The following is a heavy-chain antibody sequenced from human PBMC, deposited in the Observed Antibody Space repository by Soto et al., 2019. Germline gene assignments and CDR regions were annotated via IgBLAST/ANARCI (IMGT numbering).Heavy chain of an antibody. CDR3: ANDLSAWYYYGMDV. J-gene: IGHJ6*02. CDR1: GFSFSTYG. D-gene: IGHD2-15*01. Sequence: QVQLVESGGGVAQPGRSLRLSCAASGFSFSTYGIHWVRQAPGKGLEWVAVISYDGSNKYYADSVKGRFTISRDNSKNTLYLQMNSLRPEDTAVYYCANDLSAWYYYGMDVWGQGTTVTVSS. CDR2: ISYDGSNK. V-gene: IGHV3-30*18.